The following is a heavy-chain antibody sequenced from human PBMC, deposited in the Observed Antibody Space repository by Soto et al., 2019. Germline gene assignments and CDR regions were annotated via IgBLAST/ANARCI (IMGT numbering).Heavy chain of an antibody. Sequence: EVQLLESGGGLVQPGGSLRLSCAASGFTFSSYAMSWVRQAPGKGLAWVSAISGSGGSTYYADSVKGRFTISRDNSKNTLYLQMNSLRAEDTAVYYCAKWAWSGYFPYYYYYYGMDVWGQGTTVTVSS. CDR3: AKWAWSGYFPYYYYYYGMDV. CDR1: GFTFSSYA. V-gene: IGHV3-23*01. J-gene: IGHJ6*02. CDR2: ISGSGGST. D-gene: IGHD3-3*01.